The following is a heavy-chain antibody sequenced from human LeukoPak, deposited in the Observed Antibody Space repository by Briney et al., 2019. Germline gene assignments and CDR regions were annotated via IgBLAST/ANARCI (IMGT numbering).Heavy chain of an antibody. CDR2: INAGNGNT. CDR1: GYTFTSYA. CDR3: ASTYCGGDCSGNQNQFQH. Sequence: ASVKVSCKASGYTFTSYAMRWVRQAPGQRLEWMGWINAGNGNTKYSQESQGRVTITRDTSASTAYMELSSLRSEDTAVYYCASTYCGGDCSGNQNQFQHWGQGTLVTVSS. J-gene: IGHJ1*01. V-gene: IGHV1-3*01. D-gene: IGHD2-21*02.